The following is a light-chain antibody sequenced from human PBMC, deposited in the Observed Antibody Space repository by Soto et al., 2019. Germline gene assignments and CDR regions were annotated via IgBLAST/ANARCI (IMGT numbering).Light chain of an antibody. J-gene: IGKJ1*01. CDR1: ETVTGKY. Sequence: ELVLTQSPGTLSLSPGDRATLSCRASETVTGKYLAWYQQKAGQAPRLLIFAASNRATGIPDRFSGSGSGTDFTLTISRLEPEDFAVYFCQQYSSPPQTFGQGTKVEIK. V-gene: IGKV3-20*01. CDR3: QQYSSPPQT. CDR2: AAS.